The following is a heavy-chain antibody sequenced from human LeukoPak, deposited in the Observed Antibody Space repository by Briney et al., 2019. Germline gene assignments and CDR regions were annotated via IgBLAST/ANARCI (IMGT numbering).Heavy chain of an antibody. V-gene: IGHV3-48*04. J-gene: IGHJ4*02. CDR3: ARDPGYSACDY. D-gene: IGHD3-9*01. CDR2: ISTTSNTI. CDR1: GFTFSSYS. Sequence: GGSLRLSCAASGFTFSSYSMNWVRQAPGKGLEWVSYISTTSNTIYYADSVKGRFTISRDNAKNSLYLQMNSLRAEDTAVYYCARDPGYSACDYWGQGTLVTVSS.